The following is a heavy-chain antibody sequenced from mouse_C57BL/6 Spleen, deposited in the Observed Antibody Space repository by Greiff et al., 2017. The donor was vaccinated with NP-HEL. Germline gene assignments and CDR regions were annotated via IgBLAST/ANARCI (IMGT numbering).Heavy chain of an antibody. J-gene: IGHJ1*03. CDR3: ARGGTGYWYFDV. V-gene: IGHV1-82*01. D-gene: IGHD3-3*01. Sequence: QVQLQQSGPELVKPGASVKISCKASGYAFSSSWMNWVKQRPGQGLEWIGRIYPGDGDTNYNQKFKGKATLTADKSSSTAYMQLSSLTSEDSAVYYCARGGTGYWYFDVWGTGTTVTVSS. CDR1: GYAFSSSW. CDR2: IYPGDGDT.